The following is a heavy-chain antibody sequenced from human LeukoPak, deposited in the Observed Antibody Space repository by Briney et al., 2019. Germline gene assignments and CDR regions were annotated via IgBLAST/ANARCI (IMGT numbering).Heavy chain of an antibody. J-gene: IGHJ4*02. CDR3: ARGTSIPAALLTFDY. V-gene: IGHV4-30-4*08. CDR1: GGPISSGDYY. Sequence: PSETLSLTCTVSGGPISSGDYYWSWIRQPPGKGLEWIGYIYYSGSTYYNPSLKSRVTISVDTSKNQFSLKLSSVTAADTAVYYCARGTSIPAALLTFDYWGQGTLVTVSS. CDR2: IYYSGST. D-gene: IGHD2-2*01.